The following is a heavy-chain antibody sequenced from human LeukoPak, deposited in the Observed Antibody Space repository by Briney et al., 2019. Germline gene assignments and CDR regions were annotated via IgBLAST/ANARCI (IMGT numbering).Heavy chain of an antibody. J-gene: IGHJ4*02. CDR2: ISSNEITM. Sequence: PGGSLRLSCAASGFTFSTYGMNSVRQAPGKGLEWVSYISSNEITMYYADSVKGRFTISRDNAKNSLYLQMNSLRAEDTAVYYCARARYCSGGNCYRSFDYWGQGTLVTVSS. D-gene: IGHD2-15*01. V-gene: IGHV3-48*03. CDR1: GFTFSTYG. CDR3: ARARYCSGGNCYRSFDY.